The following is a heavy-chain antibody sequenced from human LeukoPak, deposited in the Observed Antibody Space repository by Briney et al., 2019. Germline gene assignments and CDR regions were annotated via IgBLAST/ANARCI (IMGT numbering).Heavy chain of an antibody. Sequence: GGFLRLSCAPSGFTFSRHGMHWVRQAPGKGLEWVAIISNDGSRKYYAHSVEGRFTISRDNSKNTLYLQMDSLRAEDTAVYYCARDRAWNYFDYWGQGTLVTVSS. CDR3: ARDRAWNYFDY. CDR2: ISNDGSRK. J-gene: IGHJ4*02. D-gene: IGHD3-3*01. CDR1: GFTFSRHG. V-gene: IGHV3-30*03.